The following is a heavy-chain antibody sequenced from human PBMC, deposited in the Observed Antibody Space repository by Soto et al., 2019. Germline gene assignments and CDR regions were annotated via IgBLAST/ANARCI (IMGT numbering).Heavy chain of an antibody. J-gene: IGHJ4*02. CDR2: ISYDGSNK. Sequence: GGSLRLSCAASGFTFSSYAMHWVRQAPGKGLEWVAVISYDGSNKYYADSVKGRFTISRDNSKNTLYLQMNSLRAEDTAVYYCARDPGRRDGYFQDYWGQGTLVTDSS. CDR1: GFTFSSYA. V-gene: IGHV3-30-3*01. CDR3: ARDPGRRDGYFQDY. D-gene: IGHD5-12*01.